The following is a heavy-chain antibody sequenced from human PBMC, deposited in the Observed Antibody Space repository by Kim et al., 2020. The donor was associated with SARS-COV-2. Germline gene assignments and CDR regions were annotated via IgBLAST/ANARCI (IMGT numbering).Heavy chain of an antibody. CDR1: GFTFSSYA. Sequence: GGSLRLSCAASGFTFSSYAMHWVRQAPGKGLEWVAVISHDGSNKYYADSVKGRFTISRDNSKNTLYLQMNSLRAEDTAVYYCARDPDQGDYFDYWGQGTLVTVSS. V-gene: IGHV3-30*04. CDR2: ISHDGSNK. CDR3: ARDPDQGDYFDY. D-gene: IGHD3-16*01. J-gene: IGHJ4*02.